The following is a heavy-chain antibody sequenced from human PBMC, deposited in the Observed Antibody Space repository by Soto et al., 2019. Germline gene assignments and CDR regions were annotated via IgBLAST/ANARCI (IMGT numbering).Heavy chain of an antibody. D-gene: IGHD4-17*01. J-gene: IGHJ5*02. Sequence: SETLSLTCTVSGGSISSYYWSWIRQPPGKGLEWIGYIYYSGSTNYNPSLKSRVTISVDTSKNQFSLKLSSVTAADTAVYYCARHLSTVWGNWFDPWGQGTLVTVSS. CDR1: GGSISSYY. V-gene: IGHV4-59*01. CDR3: ARHLSTVWGNWFDP. CDR2: IYYSGST.